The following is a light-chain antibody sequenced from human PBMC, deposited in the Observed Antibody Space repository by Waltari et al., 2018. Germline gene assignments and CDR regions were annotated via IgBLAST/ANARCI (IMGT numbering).Light chain of an antibody. CDR2: YDS. V-gene: IGLV3-21*04. J-gene: IGLJ3*02. Sequence: YVLTQPPSLSVAPGETARLTCGGANIETTSANWYQFKPGQAPLLVMVYDSDRPPGIPERLSGSNSGNTATLTITWVEAGDEADYHCQVWDDSNNSGVFGGGTKLTVL. CDR1: NIETTS. CDR3: QVWDDSNNSGV.